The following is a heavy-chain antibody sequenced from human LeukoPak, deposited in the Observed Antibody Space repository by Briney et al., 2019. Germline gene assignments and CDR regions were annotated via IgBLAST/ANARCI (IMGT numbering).Heavy chain of an antibody. Sequence: GGSLRLSCAASGFTFSSYAMHWVRQAPGKGLEWVAVISYDGSNKYYADSVKGRFTTSRDNSKNTLYLQMNSLRAEDTAVYYCAREFFDIVVVPAALDYWGQGTLVTVSS. CDR3: AREFFDIVVVPAALDY. D-gene: IGHD2-2*01. CDR2: ISYDGSNK. J-gene: IGHJ4*02. CDR1: GFTFSSYA. V-gene: IGHV3-30-3*01.